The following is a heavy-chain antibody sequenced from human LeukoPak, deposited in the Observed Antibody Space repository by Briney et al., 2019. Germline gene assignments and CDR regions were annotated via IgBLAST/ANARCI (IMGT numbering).Heavy chain of an antibody. Sequence: GGSLRLFCAASGFTFSSYSMNWVRQAPGKGLEWVSSISSSSSYIYYTDSVKGRFTISRDNAKNSLYLQMNSLRAEDTAVYYCARDRYGGNSAPSYWGQGTLVTVSS. D-gene: IGHD4-23*01. CDR1: GFTFSSYS. V-gene: IGHV3-21*01. CDR2: ISSSSSYI. J-gene: IGHJ4*02. CDR3: ARDRYGGNSAPSY.